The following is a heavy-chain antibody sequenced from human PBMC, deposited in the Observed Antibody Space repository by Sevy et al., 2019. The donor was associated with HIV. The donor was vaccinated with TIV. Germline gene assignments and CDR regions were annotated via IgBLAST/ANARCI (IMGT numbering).Heavy chain of an antibody. CDR3: TTKKDFWSGYFYFDY. J-gene: IGHJ4*02. CDR2: IKSNTDGGTT. Sequence: GGSLRLSCAASGFTFETYEMNWVRQAPGKGLEWVGRIKSNTDGGTTDYAEPVKGRFTISRDDSKNTLYLQVNSLKTDDTAVYYCTTKKDFWSGYFYFDYWGQGTLVTVSS. V-gene: IGHV3-15*01. CDR1: GFTFETYE. D-gene: IGHD3-3*01.